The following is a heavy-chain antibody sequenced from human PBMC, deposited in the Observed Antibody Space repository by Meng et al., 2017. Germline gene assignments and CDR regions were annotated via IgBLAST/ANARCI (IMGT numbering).Heavy chain of an antibody. CDR1: GFTFSSYG. V-gene: IGHV3-33*01. J-gene: IGHJ6*02. D-gene: IGHD3-10*01. Sequence: SLKFSCAASGFTFSSYGMHWVRQAPGKGLEWVAVIWYDGSNKYYADSVKGRFTISRDNSKNTLYLQTNSLRAEDTAVYYCARDLYYGSGSYCGMDVWGQGTTVTVSS. CDR2: IWYDGSNK. CDR3: ARDLYYGSGSYCGMDV.